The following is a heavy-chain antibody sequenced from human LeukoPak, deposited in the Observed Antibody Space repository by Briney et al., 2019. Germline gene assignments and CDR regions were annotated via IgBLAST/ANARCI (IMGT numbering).Heavy chain of an antibody. D-gene: IGHD3-22*01. CDR2: ISGSGGST. J-gene: IGHJ4*02. V-gene: IGHV3-23*01. Sequence: GGSLRLSCAASGFTFSSYAMSWVRQAPGKGLEWLSAISGSGGSTYYADSVKGRFTISRDNSKNTLYLQMNSLRAEDTAVYYCAKSNRITMIVVVITAFDYWGQGTLVTVSS. CDR1: GFTFSSYA. CDR3: AKSNRITMIVVVITAFDY.